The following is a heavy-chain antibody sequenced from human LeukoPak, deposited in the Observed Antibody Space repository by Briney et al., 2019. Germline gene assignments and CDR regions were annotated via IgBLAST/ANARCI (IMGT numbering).Heavy chain of an antibody. D-gene: IGHD5-12*01. Sequence: GASVKVSCKASGSTFSSYAISWVRQAPGQGLEWMGGIIPIFGTANYAQKFQGRVTITTDESTSTAYMELSSLRSEDTAVYYCASWGYSGYEMGVTFDYWGQGTLVTVSS. CDR1: GSTFSSYA. V-gene: IGHV1-69*05. J-gene: IGHJ4*02. CDR3: ASWGYSGYEMGVTFDY. CDR2: IIPIFGTA.